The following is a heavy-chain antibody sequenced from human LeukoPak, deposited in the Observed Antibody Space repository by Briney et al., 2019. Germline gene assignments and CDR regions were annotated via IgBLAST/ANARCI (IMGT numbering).Heavy chain of an antibody. D-gene: IGHD2-8*01. CDR1: GFTFSDYY. CDR3: ARNPYCTRGVCYGQYYFDY. Sequence: GGSLRLSCAASGFTFSDYYMSWIRQAPGKGLEWVSFIYSGGDTYYADSVKGRFTISRDNSKNTLYLQMNSLRVEDTAVYYCARNPYCTRGVCYGQYYFDYWGQGTLVTVSS. J-gene: IGHJ4*02. V-gene: IGHV3-53*01. CDR2: IYSGGDT.